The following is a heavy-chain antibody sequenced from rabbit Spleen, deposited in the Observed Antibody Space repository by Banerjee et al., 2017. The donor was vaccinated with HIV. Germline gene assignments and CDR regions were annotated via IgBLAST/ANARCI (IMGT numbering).Heavy chain of an antibody. D-gene: IGHD1-1*01. CDR3: ARDLTSVVGWNFNL. CDR1: GFSFSDRDV. Sequence: QEQLVESGRGLVKPEGSLTLTCKASGFSFSDRDVMCWVRQAPGKGLQWIACINTYTGKPVYATWAKGRFTISRTSSTTVTLQMTSLTAADTATYFCARDLTSVVGWNFNLWGPGTLVTVS. V-gene: IGHV1S45*01. CDR2: INTYTGKP. J-gene: IGHJ4*01.